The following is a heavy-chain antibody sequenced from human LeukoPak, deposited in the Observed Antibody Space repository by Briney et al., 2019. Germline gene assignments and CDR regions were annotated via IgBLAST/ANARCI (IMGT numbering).Heavy chain of an antibody. D-gene: IGHD3-22*01. V-gene: IGHV4-4*07. CDR1: GGSINNYY. Sequence: PSETLSLTCSVSGGSINNYYWSWVRQPAGQGLEWVGRTFTTGSTNYNPSLKGRVTISIDTSENQFSLKLSSVTAADTAVYYCARNLPYSDRSGSYSNWFDPWGQGTLVTVSS. CDR3: ARNLPYSDRSGSYSNWFDP. CDR2: TFTTGST. J-gene: IGHJ5*02.